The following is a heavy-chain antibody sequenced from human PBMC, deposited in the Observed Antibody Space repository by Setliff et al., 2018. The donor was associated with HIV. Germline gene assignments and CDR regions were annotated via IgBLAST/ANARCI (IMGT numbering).Heavy chain of an antibody. D-gene: IGHD2-2*01. V-gene: IGHV1-69*05. J-gene: IGHJ5*02. CDR1: GGTFSNYG. CDR2: IIPISGTA. Sequence: SVKVSCKASGGTFSNYGMSWVRQAPGQGLEWMGGIIPISGTANYAQKFQGRVTITTDESTSTAYMELSGLRSEDTAVYYCARDFGGYCSSMSCPGLFDPWGQGTLGTVSS. CDR3: ARDFGGYCSSMSCPGLFDP.